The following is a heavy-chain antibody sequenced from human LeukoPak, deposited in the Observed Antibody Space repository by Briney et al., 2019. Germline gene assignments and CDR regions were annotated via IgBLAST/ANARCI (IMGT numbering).Heavy chain of an antibody. CDR1: GFTFSTYW. CDR3: AKGVVVAPDVTPFDY. D-gene: IGHD2-2*01. V-gene: IGHV3-7*01. CDR2: IKQDGSEK. Sequence: GGSLRLSCAASGFTFSTYWMSWVRQAPGKGLEWVANIKQDGSEKYYVDSVKGRFTISRDNAKNSLDLQMNSLRAEDTAVYYCAKGVVVAPDVTPFDYWGQGTLVTVSS. J-gene: IGHJ4*02.